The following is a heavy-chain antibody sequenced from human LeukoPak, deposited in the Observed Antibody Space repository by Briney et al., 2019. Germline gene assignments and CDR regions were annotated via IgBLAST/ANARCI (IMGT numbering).Heavy chain of an antibody. CDR1: GYTFTGYY. J-gene: IGHJ4*02. D-gene: IGHD3-10*01. V-gene: IGHV1-2*02. CDR2: INPNSGGT. CDR3: ARDEGPTMVRGVNPFDY. Sequence: GASVKVSCKASGYTFTGYYMHWVRQAPGQGLEWMGWINPNSGGTNYARKFQGRVTMTRDTSISTAYMELSSLRSEDTAVYYCARDEGPTMVRGVNPFDYWGQGTLVTVSS.